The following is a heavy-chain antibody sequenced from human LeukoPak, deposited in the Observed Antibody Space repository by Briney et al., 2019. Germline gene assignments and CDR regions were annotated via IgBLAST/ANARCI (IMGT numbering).Heavy chain of an antibody. CDR2: ISYDGSNK. CDR3: AKEPHRGIWQQLADYYYYGMDV. V-gene: IGHV3-30*18. D-gene: IGHD6-13*01. J-gene: IGHJ6*02. CDR1: GFTFTNAW. Sequence: GGSLRLSCAASGFTFTNAWMNWVRLAPGKGLEWVAVISYDGSNKYYADSVKGRFTISRDNSKNTLYLQMNSLRAEDTAVYYCAKEPHRGIWQQLADYYYYGMDVWGQGTTVTVSS.